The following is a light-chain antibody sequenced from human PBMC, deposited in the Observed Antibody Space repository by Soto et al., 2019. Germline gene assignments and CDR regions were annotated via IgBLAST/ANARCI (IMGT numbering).Light chain of an antibody. J-gene: IGKJ4*01. CDR2: AAS. CDR1: QSVSNS. CDR3: QQRSIWPLT. Sequence: EIVLTQSPATLSLSPGERATLSCRASQSVSNSLAWYQQKPGQAPRLLLYAASHRTTGIPARFSGSGSGTDFTLTINSLEPEDFAVYYCQQRSIWPLTFGGGTKVEIK. V-gene: IGKV3-11*01.